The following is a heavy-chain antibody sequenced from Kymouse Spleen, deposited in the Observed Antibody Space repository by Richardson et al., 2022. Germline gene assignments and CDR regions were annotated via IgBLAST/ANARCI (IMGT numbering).Heavy chain of an antibody. CDR3: ASLMGDYYYYGMDV. D-gene: IGHD1-26*01. CDR2: IYYSGST. Sequence: QVQLQESGPGLVKPSETLSLTCTVSGGSISSYYWSWIRQPPGKGLEWIGYIYYSGSTNYNPSLKSRVTISVDTSKNQFSLKLSSVTAADTAVYYCASLMGDYYYYGMDVWGQGTTVTVSS. V-gene: IGHV4-59*01. CDR1: GGSISSYY. J-gene: IGHJ6*02.